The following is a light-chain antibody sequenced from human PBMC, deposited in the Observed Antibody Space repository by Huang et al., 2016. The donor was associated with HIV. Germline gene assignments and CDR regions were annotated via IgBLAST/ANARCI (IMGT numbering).Light chain of an antibody. Sequence: EIVMTQSPATLSVSPGERATLYCRASQSVSNDLAWYQQKPGQPPRLLIYGASNRAPGVPAGFSGSGSGTEFTLTISSLQSEDFAVYYCQQYNNWPWTFGPGTKVDFK. J-gene: IGKJ1*01. CDR2: GAS. CDR3: QQYNNWPWT. V-gene: IGKV3-15*01. CDR1: QSVSND.